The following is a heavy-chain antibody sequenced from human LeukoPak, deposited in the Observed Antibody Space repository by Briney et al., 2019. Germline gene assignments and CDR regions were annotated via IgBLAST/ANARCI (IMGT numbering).Heavy chain of an antibody. CDR3: ASSSPALEYQSDWLLSGFYYYGMDV. CDR2: MNPNSGNT. V-gene: IGHV1-8*02. Sequence: ASVKVSCKASGGTFSSYAISWVRQATGQGLEWMGWMNPNSGNTGYAQKFQGRVTMTRNTSISTAYMELSSLRSEDTAVYYCASSSPALEYQSDWLLSGFYYYGMDVWGQGTTVTVSS. CDR1: GGTFSSYA. J-gene: IGHJ6*02. D-gene: IGHD3/OR15-3a*01.